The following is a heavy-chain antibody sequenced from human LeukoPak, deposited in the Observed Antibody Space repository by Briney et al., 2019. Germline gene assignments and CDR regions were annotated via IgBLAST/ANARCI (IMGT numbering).Heavy chain of an antibody. J-gene: IGHJ4*02. CDR2: ISDYNGNT. D-gene: IGHD2-21*02. CDR3: ARDTAVSVVVTAVAE. Sequence: GASVKVSCKASGYTFTSYGSSWGRQDPGQGLVGLGWISDYNGNTNYAQKLQGRVTMTTDTSTSTAYMELRSLRSDDTAVYYCARDTAVSVVVTAVAEWGQGTLVTVSS. V-gene: IGHV1-18*01. CDR1: GYTFTSYG.